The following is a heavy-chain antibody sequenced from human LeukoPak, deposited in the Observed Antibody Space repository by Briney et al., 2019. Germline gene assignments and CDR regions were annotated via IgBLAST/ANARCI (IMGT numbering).Heavy chain of an antibody. J-gene: IGHJ5*02. Sequence: ASVKVSCKASGYTFTGYYMHWVRQAPGQGLEWMGWINPNSGGTNYAQKFQGRVTMTRDTSISTAYMELSRPRSDDTAVYYCARDHMINYYGSGSYYRGGETFDPWGQGTLVTVSS. CDR1: GYTFTGYY. CDR3: ARDHMINYYGSGSYYRGGETFDP. D-gene: IGHD3-10*01. CDR2: INPNSGGT. V-gene: IGHV1-2*02.